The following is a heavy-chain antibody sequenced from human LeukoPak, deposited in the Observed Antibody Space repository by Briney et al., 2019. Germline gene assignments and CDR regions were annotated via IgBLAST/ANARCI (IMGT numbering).Heavy chain of an antibody. V-gene: IGHV1-18*01. Sequence: ASVNVSCKASGRLFTSYGIAWVRQAPGEGLEWVGLKSNFDGDTKVAEELQGRVTLTTDTSTSTPYMELTRLTVNHAAGYYCVRARGCSNCGLTDGCDSWGHGTKVSVSS. CDR1: GRLFTSYG. CDR2: KSNFDGDT. D-gene: IGHD6-13*01. CDR3: VRARGCSNCGLTDGCDS. J-gene: IGHJ3*01.